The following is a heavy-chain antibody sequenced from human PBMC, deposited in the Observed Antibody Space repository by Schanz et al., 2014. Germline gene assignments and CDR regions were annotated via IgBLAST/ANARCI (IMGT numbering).Heavy chain of an antibody. CDR2: ISGSGGDT. D-gene: IGHD3-10*01. CDR1: GFSFSIFA. J-gene: IGHJ3*02. CDR3: AKAKSGAHGAFDI. Sequence: EVQLLESGGGLVQPGGSLRLSCAASGFSFSIFAMTWVRQAPGQGLEWVSTISGSGGDTYPADSVKGRFTISRDNSKNTLYLQMKSLRVEDTAVYYCAKAKSGAHGAFDIWGQGTMXTVSS. V-gene: IGHV3-23*01.